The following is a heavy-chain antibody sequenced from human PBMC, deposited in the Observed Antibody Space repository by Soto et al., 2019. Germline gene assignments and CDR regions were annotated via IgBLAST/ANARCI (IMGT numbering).Heavy chain of an antibody. D-gene: IGHD2-2*02. CDR2: INPNGDT. Sequence: QVQLQQWGAGMLKPSETLSLTCTVFGGYLSGYYWTWIRQSPGKGLEWIGEINPNGDTNYSPSLKSRVTMSVDTSKTQFSLKLHSVTAADTTVYYCARPAEENAVLGPAPIGLDYWGQGTLVTVPS. CDR3: ARPAEENAVLGPAPIGLDY. J-gene: IGHJ4*02. V-gene: IGHV4-34*02. CDR1: GGYLSGYY.